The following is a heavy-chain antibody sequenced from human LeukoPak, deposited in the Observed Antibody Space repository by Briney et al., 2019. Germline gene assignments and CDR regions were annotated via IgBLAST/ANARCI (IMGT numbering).Heavy chain of an antibody. CDR2: ISSSSSYI. V-gene: IGHV3-21*01. D-gene: IGHD6-19*01. CDR3: ATSQTTSGRYGNAFDI. Sequence: GGSLRLSCVASGFTFSSYSMNWVRQAPGKGLEWVSSISSSSSYIYYADSVKGRFTISRDNAKNSLYLQMNSLRAEDTAVYYCATSQTTSGRYGNAFDIWGQGTMVTVSS. CDR1: GFTFSSYS. J-gene: IGHJ3*02.